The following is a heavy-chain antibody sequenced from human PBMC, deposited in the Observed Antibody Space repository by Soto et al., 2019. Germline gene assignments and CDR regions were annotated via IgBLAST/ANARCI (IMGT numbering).Heavy chain of an antibody. D-gene: IGHD2-2*01. J-gene: IGHJ4*02. CDR1: GYPFTSYG. CDR3: ARKGVTSGRYGGRQDY. CDR2: IRPYNGNT. V-gene: IGHV1-18*04. Sequence: QVQLVQSGTELKKPGASVKLSCKTSGYPFTSYGISWVRQAPGQGLEWMGWIRPYNGNTNSAQNLQGRITMTTHPSTTTAYIELRSLRSDDTGVYYCARKGVTSGRYGGRQDYWGQGTLVAVPS.